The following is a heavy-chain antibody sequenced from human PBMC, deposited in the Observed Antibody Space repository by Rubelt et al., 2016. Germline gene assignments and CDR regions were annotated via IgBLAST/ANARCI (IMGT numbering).Heavy chain of an antibody. V-gene: IGHV1-2*02. Sequence: QVQLVQSGAEVKKPGASVKVSCKASGYTFTGYYLHWVRQAPGQGLEWLGWIHPNSGGTNYAQKFKGRGTITRETSGSTAYMELSRLTSDDTAVYYCARGNSGYDYGLDYWGQGTLVTVSS. D-gene: IGHD5-12*01. CDR3: ARGNSGYDYGLDY. CDR2: IHPNSGGT. J-gene: IGHJ4*02. CDR1: GYTFTGYY.